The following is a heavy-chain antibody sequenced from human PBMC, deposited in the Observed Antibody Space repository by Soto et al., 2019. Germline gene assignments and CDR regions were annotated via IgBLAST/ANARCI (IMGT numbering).Heavy chain of an antibody. Sequence: VGSLRLSCAASGFTFSSYWMHWVRQAPGKGLVWVSRINSDGSSTSYADSVKGRFTISRDNAKNTLYLQMNSLRAEDTAVYYCARDSGSRLNWFDPWGQGTLVTVSS. CDR3: ARDSGSRLNWFDP. CDR1: GFTFSSYW. CDR2: INSDGSST. J-gene: IGHJ5*02. D-gene: IGHD3-22*01. V-gene: IGHV3-74*01.